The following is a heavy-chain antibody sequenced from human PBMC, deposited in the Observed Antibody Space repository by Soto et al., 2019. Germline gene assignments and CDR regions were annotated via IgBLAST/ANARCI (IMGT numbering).Heavy chain of an antibody. CDR3: VAFYFDVLAGSEVYAFDI. Sequence: PGGSLRLSCAASGFTFSTYWMHWVRQAPGKGLLWVSRINSDGRSTTYADSVKGRFTISRDNAKNTLYLQMNSLRAEDTAVYYCVAFYFDVLAGSEVYAFDIWGE. V-gene: IGHV3-74*01. D-gene: IGHD3-9*01. CDR2: INSDGRST. CDR1: GFTFSTYW. J-gene: IGHJ3*02.